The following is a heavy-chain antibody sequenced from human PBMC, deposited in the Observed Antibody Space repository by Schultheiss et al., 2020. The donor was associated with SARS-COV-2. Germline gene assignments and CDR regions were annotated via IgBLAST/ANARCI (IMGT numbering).Heavy chain of an antibody. CDR2: ISGSGGST. J-gene: IGHJ4*02. Sequence: SCAASGFTFSSYAMSWVRQAPGKGLEWVSAISGSGGSTYYADSVKGRFTISRDNSKNTLYLQMNSLRAEDTAVYYCARSLCSSTSCRNYYFDYWGQGTLVTVSS. V-gene: IGHV3-23*01. CDR1: GFTFSSYA. CDR3: ARSLCSSTSCRNYYFDY. D-gene: IGHD2-2*01.